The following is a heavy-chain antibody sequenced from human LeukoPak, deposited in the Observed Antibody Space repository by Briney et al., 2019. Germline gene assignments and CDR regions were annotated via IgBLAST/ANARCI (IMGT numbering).Heavy chain of an antibody. D-gene: IGHD3-16*02. CDR3: ARAYYDYVWGSYRLAWFDP. Sequence: ASVKVSCKASGYTFTSFGFSWVRQATGQGLEWMGWMNPNSGNTGYAQKFQGRVTMTRNTSISTAYMELSSLRSEDTAVYYCARAYYDYVWGSYRLAWFDPWGQGTLVTVSS. CDR2: MNPNSGNT. CDR1: GYTFTSFG. V-gene: IGHV1-8*02. J-gene: IGHJ5*02.